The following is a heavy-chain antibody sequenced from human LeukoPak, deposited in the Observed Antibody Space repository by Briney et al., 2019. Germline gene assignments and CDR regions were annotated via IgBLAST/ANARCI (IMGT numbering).Heavy chain of an antibody. Sequence: SETLSLTCAVSGGSISCSNWWSWVRQPPGKGLEWIGEIYHSGSTNYNPSLKSRVTISVDKSKNQFSLKLTSGTPADTAVYYCARVLWAPPAYFFDYWSQGTLVTVSS. J-gene: IGHJ4*02. CDR2: IYHSGST. D-gene: IGHD3-16*01. V-gene: IGHV4-4*02. CDR3: ARVLWAPPAYFFDY. CDR1: GGSISCSNW.